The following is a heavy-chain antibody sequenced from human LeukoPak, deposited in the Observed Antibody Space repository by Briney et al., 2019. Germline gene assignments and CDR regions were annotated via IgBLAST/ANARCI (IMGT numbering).Heavy chain of an antibody. CDR1: GYTFTGYY. J-gene: IGHJ3*02. CDR2: INPNSGGT. V-gene: IGHV1-2*02. D-gene: IGHD3-16*01. CDR3: ARDFIRGSYDVACDI. Sequence: ASVKVSCKASGYTFTGYYMNWVRQAPGQGLEWLGWINPNSGGTNYAQKFQGRVTMTRDTSISTAYMELSRLKSDDTAVYSCARDFIRGSYDVACDIWGQGTVVTVSS.